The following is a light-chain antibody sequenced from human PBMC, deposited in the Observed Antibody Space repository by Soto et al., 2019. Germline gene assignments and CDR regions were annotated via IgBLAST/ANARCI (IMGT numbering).Light chain of an antibody. CDR1: EGIRND. Sequence: AIQMTQSPSSLSASVGDRVTITCRASEGIRNDLGRDQQKPGKAPKLLIYAASSLQSGVPSRFCGSGSRTDFTLTISSLQPEDFATYYCLQDYNYPLTFGGGTKVDIK. J-gene: IGKJ4*01. CDR3: LQDYNYPLT. CDR2: AAS. V-gene: IGKV1-6*01.